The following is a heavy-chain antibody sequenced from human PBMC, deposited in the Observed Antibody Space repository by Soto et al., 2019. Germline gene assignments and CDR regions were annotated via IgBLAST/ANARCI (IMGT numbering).Heavy chain of an antibody. CDR2: ISYDGSNK. CDR1: EFPFSNYG. Sequence: QVQLVESGGGVVQPGRSLRLSCAASEFPFSNYGMHWVRQAPGKGLEWVAHISYDGSNKHYADSVKGRFTISRDNSKNMLFLQMSILRTEDTAVYYCAGGQYYFDYCGQGTRVSVSS. V-gene: IGHV3-30*03. D-gene: IGHD2-15*01. CDR3: AGGQYYFDY. J-gene: IGHJ4*02.